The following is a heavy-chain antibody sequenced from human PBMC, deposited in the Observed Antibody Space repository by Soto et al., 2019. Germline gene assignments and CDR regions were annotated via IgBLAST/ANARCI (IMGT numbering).Heavy chain of an antibody. CDR2: IIPIFGTA. CDR3: ARGAGVPAATHCYYYYGMDV. CDR1: GGTFSSYA. V-gene: IGHV1-69*01. D-gene: IGHD2-2*01. Sequence: QVQLVQSGAEVKKPGSSVKVSCKASGGTFSSYAISWVRQAPGQGLEWMGGIIPIFGTANYAQKFQGRVTITADESTSTAYMELSSLRSEDTAVYYCARGAGVPAATHCYYYYGMDVWGQGTTVTVSS. J-gene: IGHJ6*02.